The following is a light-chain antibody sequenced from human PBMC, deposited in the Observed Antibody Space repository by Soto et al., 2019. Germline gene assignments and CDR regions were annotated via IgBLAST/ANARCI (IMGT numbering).Light chain of an antibody. Sequence: DIQMTQSPSTLSASVGDRVTITCRASQSISSWLAWYQQKPGKAPKLLVYDASTLQSGVASRFSGSGSGTEFTLTISSLQPEDFATYYCLQHNSYPRTFGQGTKVDIK. V-gene: IGKV1-5*01. J-gene: IGKJ1*01. CDR3: LQHNSYPRT. CDR2: DAS. CDR1: QSISSW.